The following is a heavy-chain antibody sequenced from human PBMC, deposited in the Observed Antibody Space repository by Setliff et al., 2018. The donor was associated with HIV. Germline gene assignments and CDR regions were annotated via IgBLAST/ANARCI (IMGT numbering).Heavy chain of an antibody. CDR1: GYTFTSYA. CDR3: ARAYSGSYPHYFDY. Sequence: VASVKVSCKASGYTFTSYAMHWVRQAPGQRLEWMGWINAGNGNTKYSQKFQGRVTITRDTSASTAYMELSSLRSEDTAVYYCARAYSGSYPHYFDYWGQGTLVTVSS. CDR2: INAGNGNT. D-gene: IGHD1-26*01. V-gene: IGHV1-3*01. J-gene: IGHJ4*02.